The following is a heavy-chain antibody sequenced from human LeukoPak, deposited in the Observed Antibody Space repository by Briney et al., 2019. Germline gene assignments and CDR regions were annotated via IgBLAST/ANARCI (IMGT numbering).Heavy chain of an antibody. Sequence: PGGSLRLSCAASGFTFSSYSMNWVRQALGKGLEWVSSISSSSYIYYADSVKGRFTISRDNAKNSLYLQMNSLRAEDTAVYYCASETESYYFDYWGQGTLVTVSS. J-gene: IGHJ4*02. CDR2: ISSSSYI. CDR1: GFTFSSYS. V-gene: IGHV3-21*01. CDR3: ASETESYYFDY. D-gene: IGHD1-26*01.